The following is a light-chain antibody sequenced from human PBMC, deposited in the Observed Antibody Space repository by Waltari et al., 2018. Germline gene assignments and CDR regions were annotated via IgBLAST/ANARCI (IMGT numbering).Light chain of an antibody. Sequence: DIVLTQSPASLAVSPGQRATITCGSGESVDFSGRNLIHWYQQKPGQPPKLLIYEASTKNNGVPARFSGSGSGPDFTLTINPVEVDDAADYYCLQSKNFPFTFGPGTKLDIK. V-gene: IGKV6D-21*02. CDR2: EAS. CDR1: ESVDFSGRNL. CDR3: LQSKNFPFT. J-gene: IGKJ3*01.